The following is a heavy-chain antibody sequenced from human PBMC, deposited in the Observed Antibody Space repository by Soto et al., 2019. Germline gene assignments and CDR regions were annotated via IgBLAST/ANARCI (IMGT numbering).Heavy chain of an antibody. D-gene: IGHD6-13*01. CDR2: INAGNGNT. Sequence: QVQLVQSGAEVKKPGASVKVSSKASGSPLTSYAMHWVRQAPGQRLEWMGWINAGNGNTKYSQKLQGRVTITRDTSASTAYMELSSLRSEDTAVYYCTRGEGIAMDWGQGTLVTVSS. V-gene: IGHV1-3*01. CDR1: GSPLTSYA. CDR3: TRGEGIAMD. J-gene: IGHJ4*02.